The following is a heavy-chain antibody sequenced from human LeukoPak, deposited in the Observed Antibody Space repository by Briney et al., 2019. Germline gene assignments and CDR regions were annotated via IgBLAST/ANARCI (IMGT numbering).Heavy chain of an antibody. J-gene: IGHJ5*02. Sequence: GESLKISSKGSGYSFTSYWIGWVLQIPGKGLEWVGIIYPGESDTRYSPSFQGNVTISADKSISTAYLQWSSLKASDTAMYYCARRGPKQNNWFDPWGQGTLVTVSS. CDR2: IYPGESDT. V-gene: IGHV5-51*01. CDR1: GYSFTSYW. CDR3: ARRGPKQNNWFDP.